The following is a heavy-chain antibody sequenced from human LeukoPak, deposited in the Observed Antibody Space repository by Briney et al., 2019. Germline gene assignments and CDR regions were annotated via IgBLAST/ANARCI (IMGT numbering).Heavy chain of an antibody. V-gene: IGHV3-30*02. CDR2: IRYDGSNK. D-gene: IGHD4-17*01. J-gene: IGHJ4*02. CDR3: ARDYGDSHPGDY. Sequence: PGGSLRLSCAASGFTFSSYGMHWVRQAPGKGLEWVAFIRYDGSNKYYADSVKGRFTISRDNSKNTLYLQMNSLRAEDTAVYYCARDYGDSHPGDYGGQGTLVTVSS. CDR1: GFTFSSYG.